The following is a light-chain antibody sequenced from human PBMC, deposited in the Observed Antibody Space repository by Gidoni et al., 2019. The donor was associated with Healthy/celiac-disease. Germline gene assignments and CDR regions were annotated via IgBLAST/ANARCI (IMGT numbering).Light chain of an antibody. V-gene: IGKV3-15*01. J-gene: IGKJ2*01. CDR2: GAS. CDR1: QSVSSN. CDR3: QQYNNWPPYT. Sequence: EIVMTQSPATLSVSPGERATLSCRARQSVSSNLAWYQQKPGQSPRLLLYGASTRATGIPARFSGSGSGTEFTLTISSLQSEDFAVYYCQQYNNWPPYTFXXXTKLEIK.